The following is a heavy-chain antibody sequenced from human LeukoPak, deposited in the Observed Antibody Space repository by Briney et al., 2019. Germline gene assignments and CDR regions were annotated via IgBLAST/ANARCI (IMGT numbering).Heavy chain of an antibody. CDR2: ISSSSSYI. D-gene: IGHD6-19*01. J-gene: IGHJ3*02. V-gene: IGHV3-21*01. Sequence: GGSLRLSCAASGFTFSSYSMNWVRQAPGKGLEWVSSISSSSSYIYYADSVKGRFTISRDNAKNSLYLQVNSLRAEDTAVYYCARDKQWLGGDAFDIWGQGTMVTVSS. CDR1: GFTFSSYS. CDR3: ARDKQWLGGDAFDI.